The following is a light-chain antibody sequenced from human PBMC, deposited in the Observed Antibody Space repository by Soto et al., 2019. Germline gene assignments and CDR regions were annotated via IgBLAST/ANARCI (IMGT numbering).Light chain of an antibody. CDR1: SSNTGNNY. CDR3: GTWDSSLSAEI. Sequence: QSVLTQPPSVSAAPGQMVTISCSGSSSNTGNNYVSWYRQLPGTAPKLLIYDNNKRPSGIPDRFSGSKSGTSATLGITGLQTGDEADYYCGTWDSSLSAEIFGGGTKLTVL. J-gene: IGLJ2*01. CDR2: DNN. V-gene: IGLV1-51*01.